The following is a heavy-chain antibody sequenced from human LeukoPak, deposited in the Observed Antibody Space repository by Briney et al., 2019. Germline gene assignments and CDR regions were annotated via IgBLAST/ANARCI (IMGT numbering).Heavy chain of an antibody. V-gene: IGHV3-66*01. CDR3: AKDLVAVAGFDAFDI. D-gene: IGHD6-19*01. J-gene: IGHJ3*02. CDR1: GFIVSSNY. Sequence: GGSLRLSCAASGFIVSSNYMSWVRQAPGKGLEWVSVVYSGGSIYYTDSVKGRFTISRDNSKNTLYLQMNSLRAEDTAVYYCAKDLVAVAGFDAFDIWGQGTMVTVSS. CDR2: VYSGGSI.